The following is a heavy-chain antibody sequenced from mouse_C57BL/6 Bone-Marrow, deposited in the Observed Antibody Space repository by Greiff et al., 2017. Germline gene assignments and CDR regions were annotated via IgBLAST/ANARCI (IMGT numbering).Heavy chain of an antibody. CDR1: GFTFSDAW. CDR2: IRNKANNPAT. V-gene: IGHV6-6*01. D-gene: IGHD3-2*02. Sequence: DVKLVESGGGLVQPGGSMKLSCAASGFTFSDAWMDWVRQSPEKGLEWVAEIRNKANNPATYYAESVKGRFTISRDASKRRVYLQMNSLRAEDTGIYYWTRGDSSGYPFAYWGQGTLVTVSA. CDR3: TRGDSSGYPFAY. J-gene: IGHJ3*01.